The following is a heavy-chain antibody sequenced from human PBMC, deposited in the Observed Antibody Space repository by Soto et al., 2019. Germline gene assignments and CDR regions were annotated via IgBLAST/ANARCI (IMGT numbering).Heavy chain of an antibody. CDR2: IIPALGTA. CDR3: ASPDFGDYWYFDL. V-gene: IGHV1-69*08. J-gene: IGHJ2*01. D-gene: IGHD4-17*01. CDR1: GGTFSSHT. Sequence: QDQLVQSGAEVKKPGSSVKVSCKASGGTFSSHTFSWVRQAPGQGLEWMGRIIPALGTATYAQKFHGRVTITAHESATTVYLELNSLRSEDTAVYYCASPDFGDYWYFDLWGRGTLVTVSS.